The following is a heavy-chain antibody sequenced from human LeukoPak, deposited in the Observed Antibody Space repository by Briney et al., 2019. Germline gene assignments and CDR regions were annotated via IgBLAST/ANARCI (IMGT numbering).Heavy chain of an antibody. V-gene: IGHV1-18*01. CDR3: TRDPTGSTDFDF. D-gene: IGHD5/OR15-5a*01. Sequence: ASLKVSCKTSGFTFSDYGFSWVRQAPGQGLEWMGWINVYNGDTNYAQMLQGRVILTIDTSSNTAYMELGSLRSDDTAMYYCTRDPTGSTDFDFWGQGTLVTVSS. CDR1: GFTFSDYG. J-gene: IGHJ4*02. CDR2: INVYNGDT.